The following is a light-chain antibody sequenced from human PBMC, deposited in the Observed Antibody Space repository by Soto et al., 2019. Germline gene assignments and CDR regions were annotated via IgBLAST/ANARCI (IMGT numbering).Light chain of an antibody. Sequence: QSALTQPASVSGSPGQSITISCTGTSSDDGSYNLVSWYQQHPGKAPKLIIYEGSKRPSGVSNRFSGSKSGNTASLTISGLQAEDEADYYCCSYAGSSTFWVFGGGTKLTVL. CDR2: EGS. J-gene: IGLJ3*02. CDR3: CSYAGSSTFWV. CDR1: SSDDGSYNL. V-gene: IGLV2-23*03.